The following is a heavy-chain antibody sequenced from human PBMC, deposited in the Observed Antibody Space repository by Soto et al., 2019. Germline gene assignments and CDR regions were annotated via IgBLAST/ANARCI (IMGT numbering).Heavy chain of an antibody. Sequence: PSETLSLTCTVSGGSISSDDYYWSWIRQPPGKGLECIGYIYYSGSTYYNPSLKSRVTISVDTSKNQFSLKLSSVTAADTAVYYCARGYCINTICCIWDNWFDPWSQGTLVTVSS. CDR2: IYYSGST. CDR3: ARGYCINTICCIWDNWFDP. D-gene: IGHD2-2*01. J-gene: IGHJ5*02. CDR1: GGSISSDDYY. V-gene: IGHV4-30-4*02.